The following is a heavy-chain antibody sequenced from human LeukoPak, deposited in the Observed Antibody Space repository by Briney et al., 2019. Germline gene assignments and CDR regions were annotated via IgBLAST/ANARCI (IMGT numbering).Heavy chain of an antibody. CDR2: INPNSGGT. V-gene: IGHV1-2*02. CDR3: ASESYYDILTGYYNPNDAFDI. Sequence: ASVKVSCKASGYTFTGYYMHWVRQAPGQGLEWMGWINPNSGGTNYAQKFQGRVTMTRDTSISTAYMERSRLRSDDTAVYYCASESYYDILTGYYNPNDAFDIWGQGTMVTVSS. CDR1: GYTFTGYY. D-gene: IGHD3-9*01. J-gene: IGHJ3*02.